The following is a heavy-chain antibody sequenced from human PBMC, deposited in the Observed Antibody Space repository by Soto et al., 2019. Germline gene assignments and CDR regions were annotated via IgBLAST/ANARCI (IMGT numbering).Heavy chain of an antibody. D-gene: IGHD6-13*01. V-gene: IGHV4-39*01. J-gene: IGHJ5*02. CDR1: GGSISSSGYY. CDR2: IYYSGST. Sequence: QVQLQESGPGLVKPSETLSLTCTVSGGSISSSGYYWAWIRQSPEKGLEWIASIYYSGSTYYTPSLKRRLPISGDTSKNQFSLKLRSVTVADTAVYYWARPEQGPAFDPWGQGTLVTVSS. CDR3: ARPEQGPAFDP.